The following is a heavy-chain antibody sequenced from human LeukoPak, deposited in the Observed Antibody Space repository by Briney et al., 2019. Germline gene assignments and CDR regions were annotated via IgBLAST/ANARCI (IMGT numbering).Heavy chain of an antibody. CDR1: GFTFTSYG. J-gene: IGHJ4*02. Sequence: GGSLRLSCVASGFTFTSYGMSWVRQAPGKRLEWVSGISGSGDATYYADSVKGRFTISRDTSKNTLYLQMNSLRAEDTALYFCAKKAQYDGHYPLDYWGQGTLVTVSA. CDR3: AKKAQYDGHYPLDY. V-gene: IGHV3-23*01. D-gene: IGHD4/OR15-4a*01. CDR2: ISGSGDAT.